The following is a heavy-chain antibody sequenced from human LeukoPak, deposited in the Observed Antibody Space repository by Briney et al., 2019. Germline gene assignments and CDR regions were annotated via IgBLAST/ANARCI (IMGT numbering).Heavy chain of an antibody. D-gene: IGHD3-10*01. CDR2: IYTSGST. Sequence: SETLSLTCTVSGGSISSGSYYWSWIRQPAGKGLEWIGRIYTSGSTNYNPSLKSRVTISVDTSKNQFSLKLSSVTAADTAVYYCARQGVRGVIGNWGQGTLVTVSS. V-gene: IGHV4-61*02. J-gene: IGHJ4*02. CDR3: ARQGVRGVIGN. CDR1: GGSISSGSYY.